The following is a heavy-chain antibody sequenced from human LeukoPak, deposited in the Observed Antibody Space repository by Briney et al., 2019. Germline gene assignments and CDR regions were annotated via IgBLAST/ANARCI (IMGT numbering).Heavy chain of an antibody. CDR3: ARSIGLTGGGVDV. Sequence: GGSLRLSCAASGFTFSDYNMNWVRQAPGKGLEWVSYITNSGSTIHYADSVRGRFTISRDNAKNSLYLQMNSLRAEDTAVYYCARSIGLTGGGVDVWGQGTTVSVSS. CDR1: GFTFSDYN. J-gene: IGHJ6*02. D-gene: IGHD3-9*01. V-gene: IGHV3-11*01. CDR2: ITNSGSTI.